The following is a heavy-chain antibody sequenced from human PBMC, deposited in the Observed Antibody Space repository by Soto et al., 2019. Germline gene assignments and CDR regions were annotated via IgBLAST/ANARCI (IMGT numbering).Heavy chain of an antibody. D-gene: IGHD6-19*01. Sequence: ASVKVSCKASGYTFTSYGISWVRQAPGQGLEWMGWISAYNGNTNYAQKLQGRVTMTTDTSTSTAYMELRSLRSDDTAVYYCARETVAGYYSYYGMDVWGQGTTVTVSS. V-gene: IGHV1-18*01. CDR1: GYTFTSYG. CDR2: ISAYNGNT. J-gene: IGHJ6*02. CDR3: ARETVAGYYSYYGMDV.